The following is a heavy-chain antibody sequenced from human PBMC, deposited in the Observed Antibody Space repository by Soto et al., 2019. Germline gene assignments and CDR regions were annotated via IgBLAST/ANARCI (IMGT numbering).Heavy chain of an antibody. CDR1: GFTFSGSA. D-gene: IGHD2-2*01. V-gene: IGHV3-73*01. J-gene: IGHJ4*02. CDR3: TRHGEYCSSTSCYVY. CDR2: IRSKANSYAT. Sequence: GGSLRLSCAASGFTFSGSAMHWVRQASGKGLEWVGRIRSKANSYATAYAASVKGRFTISRDDSKNTAYLQMNSLKTEYTAVYYGTRHGEYCSSTSCYVYWGQGTLVTVSS.